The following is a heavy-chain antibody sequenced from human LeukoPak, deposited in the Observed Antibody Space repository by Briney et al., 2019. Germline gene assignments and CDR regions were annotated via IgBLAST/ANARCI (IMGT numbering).Heavy chain of an antibody. CDR1: GFTFSTYA. Sequence: GGSLRLFCAASGFTFSTYAMHWVRQAPGKGLEYVSAITGNGGSTYYADSVKGRFTISRDNSKNTLYLQMGSPRTEDMAVYYCARIWQWLALDYWGQGTLVTVSS. CDR3: ARIWQWLALDY. V-gene: IGHV3-64*02. D-gene: IGHD6-19*01. CDR2: ITGNGGST. J-gene: IGHJ4*02.